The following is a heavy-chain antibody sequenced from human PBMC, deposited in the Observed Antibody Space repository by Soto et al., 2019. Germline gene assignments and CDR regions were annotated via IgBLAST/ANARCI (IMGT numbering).Heavy chain of an antibody. D-gene: IGHD3-10*01. Sequence: LSSAASGFTVSSNYMISVRQAPGKGLAWVSVIYSGGSTYYADSVKGRFTISRDNSKNTLYLQMNSRRAEDTAVYYCATRYGSGSYNPALNYYYRMHVWGQGTTVTVSS. CDR2: IYSGGST. CDR3: ATRYGSGSYNPALNYYYRMHV. CDR1: GFTVSSNY. V-gene: IGHV3-53*01. J-gene: IGHJ6*02.